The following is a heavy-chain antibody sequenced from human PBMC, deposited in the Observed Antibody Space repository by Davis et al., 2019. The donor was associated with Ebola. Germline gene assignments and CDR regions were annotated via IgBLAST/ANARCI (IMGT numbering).Heavy chain of an antibody. V-gene: IGHV4-30-4*01. CDR2: IYYSGST. D-gene: IGHD2-15*01. J-gene: IGHJ4*02. CDR1: GGSISSGDYY. Sequence: MPSETLSLTCTVSGGSISSGDYYWSWIRQPPGKGLEWIGYIYYSGSTYYNPSLKSRVTISVDTSKNQFSLRLTSVTAADTALYYCAGLARGGSLHYWGQGTLVTVSS. CDR3: AGLARGGSLHY.